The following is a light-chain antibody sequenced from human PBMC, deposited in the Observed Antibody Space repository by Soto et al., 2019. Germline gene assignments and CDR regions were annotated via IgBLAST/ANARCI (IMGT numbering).Light chain of an antibody. CDR2: EAS. CDR1: QGVGSY. CDR3: QQCRDWPLT. V-gene: IGKV3-11*01. J-gene: IGKJ4*01. Sequence: MVLTQSPSTLSLSPGKRATLSCRASQGVGSYLVCYQQKPGQSPRLLISEASNRATDIPARFSGSGSGTDFTLTISGLEPEDFAVYHCQQCRDWPLTFGGGTKVDIK.